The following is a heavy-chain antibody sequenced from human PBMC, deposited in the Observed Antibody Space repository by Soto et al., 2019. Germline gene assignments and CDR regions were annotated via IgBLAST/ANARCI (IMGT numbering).Heavy chain of an antibody. CDR2: INNDGSST. D-gene: IGHD2-21*01. CDR3: ARDPLIGNTDYGLDV. Sequence: PGGSLRLSCAASGFTFSSFWMHWVRQAPGKVLVWVSRINNDGSSTAYADSVKGRFTISRDNAKSTLYLPVTSLRAEDTAVYYCARDPLIGNTDYGLDVWGQGTTVTVSS. J-gene: IGHJ6*02. V-gene: IGHV3-74*01. CDR1: GFTFSSFW.